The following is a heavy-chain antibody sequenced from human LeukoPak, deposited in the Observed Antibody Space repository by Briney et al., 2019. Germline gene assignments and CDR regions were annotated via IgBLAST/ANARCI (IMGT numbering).Heavy chain of an antibody. V-gene: IGHV4-59*01. CDR3: ARGSSRDTAMFY. Sequence: SETLSLTCTVSGGSISSYYWSWIRQPPGKGLEWIGYIYYSGGTNYNPSLKSRVTISVDTSKNQFSLNLSSVTAADTAVYYCARGSSRDTAMFYWGQGTLVTVSS. CDR2: IYYSGGT. D-gene: IGHD5-18*01. J-gene: IGHJ4*02. CDR1: GGSISSYY.